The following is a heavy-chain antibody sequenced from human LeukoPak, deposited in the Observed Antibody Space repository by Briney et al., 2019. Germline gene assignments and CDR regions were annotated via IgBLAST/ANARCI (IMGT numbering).Heavy chain of an antibody. CDR3: ARLPDLANTYYDSSGYSPDY. V-gene: IGHV1-18*01. Sequence: GASVPVSCLASGYTFTSYGISWVGQAAGQGREGMGWISAYNGITNYAQKLQGRVTMTTDTSTSTAYMELRSLRSDDTAVYYCARLPDLANTYYDSSGYSPDYWGQGTLVTVSS. D-gene: IGHD3-22*01. J-gene: IGHJ4*02. CDR1: GYTFTSYG. CDR2: ISAYNGIT.